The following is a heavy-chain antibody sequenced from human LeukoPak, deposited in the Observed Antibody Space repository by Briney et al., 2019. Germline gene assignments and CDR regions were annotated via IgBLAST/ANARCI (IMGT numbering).Heavy chain of an antibody. J-gene: IGHJ4*02. CDR3: AKAAGYSSGWSAYFDY. CDR2: ISGSGGSI. D-gene: IGHD6-19*01. V-gene: IGHV3-23*01. CDR1: GFTFNSYA. Sequence: PGGSLRLSCAASGFTFNSYAMNWVRQAPGKGLEWVSGISGSGGSIYYADSVKGRFTISRDNSKNTLYLQMNSLRGEDTAVYNCAKAAGYSSGWSAYFDYWGQGTLVTVSS.